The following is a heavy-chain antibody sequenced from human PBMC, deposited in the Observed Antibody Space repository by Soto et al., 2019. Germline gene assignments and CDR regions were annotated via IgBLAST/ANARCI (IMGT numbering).Heavy chain of an antibody. CDR2: ISGTSSTI. CDR1: GFTFSGYS. V-gene: IGHV3-48*01. Sequence: EVQMVESGGGLVQPGGSLRLSCAASGFTFSGYSLNWVRQAPGKGLEWVSYISGTSSTIYYADSVEGRFTISRDNAKNSLYLQMTALRAEDTAVYYCARARAEDYWGQGTLVTVSS. CDR3: ARARAEDY. J-gene: IGHJ4*02.